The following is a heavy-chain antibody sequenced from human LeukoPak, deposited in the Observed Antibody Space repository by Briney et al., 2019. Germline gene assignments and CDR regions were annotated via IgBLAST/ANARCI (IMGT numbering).Heavy chain of an antibody. CDR2: ISWNSDRI. CDR1: GFTFDDYA. J-gene: IGHJ2*01. V-gene: IGHV3-9*01. CDR3: ARLQGSFWYFDL. D-gene: IGHD4-11*01. Sequence: PGGSLRLSCAVPGFTFDDYAMHWVRQGPGKGLEWVSGISWNSDRIGYGDSVKGRFTISKDNAKNTLYLQMNSLRAEDTAVYYCARLQGSFWYFDLWGLGTLVTVSS.